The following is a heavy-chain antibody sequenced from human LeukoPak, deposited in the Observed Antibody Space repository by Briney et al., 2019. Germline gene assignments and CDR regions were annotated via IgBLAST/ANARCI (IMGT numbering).Heavy chain of an antibody. CDR2: IKSDGTST. CDR3: TRESIMGPRQTDALDI. CDR1: GFTFSSYW. V-gene: IGHV3-74*01. Sequence: GGSLRLSCAASGFTFSSYWMHWVRQTPGKGPVWVSRIKSDGTSTSYADFVRGRFTISRDNAKDTLYLQMNSLTVEDTAVYHCTRESIMGPRQTDALDIWGQGTLVAVSS. J-gene: IGHJ3*02. D-gene: IGHD1-26*01.